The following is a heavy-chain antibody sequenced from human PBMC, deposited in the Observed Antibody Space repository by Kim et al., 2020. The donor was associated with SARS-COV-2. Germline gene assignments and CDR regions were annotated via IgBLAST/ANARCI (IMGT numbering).Heavy chain of an antibody. J-gene: IGHJ6*02. CDR1: GYTFIGNY. V-gene: IGHV1-2*06. CDR2: INPNSGDT. CDR3: ARAGAGMDV. Sequence: ASVKVSCKASGYTFIGNYIYWVRQAPGQGLQWVGRINPNSGDTNYAQKFQGRVTMTRDTSISTAYMELSRLTSDDTAVYYCARAGAGMDVWGQGTTVTVSS. D-gene: IGHD3-10*01.